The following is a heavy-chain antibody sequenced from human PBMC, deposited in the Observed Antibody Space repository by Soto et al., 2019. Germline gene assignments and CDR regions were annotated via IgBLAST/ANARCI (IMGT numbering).Heavy chain of an antibody. V-gene: IGHV4-39*01. CDR2: IYYSGST. CDR3: ARHNPIILMVYAIDY. CDR1: GGSISSSSYY. D-gene: IGHD2-8*01. Sequence: QLQLQESGPGLVKPSETLSLTCTVSGGSISSSSYYWGWIRQPPGKGLEWIGSIYYSGSTYYNPSLRIRVTISVDTSKNQFLLKLSSVTAADTAVYYCARHNPIILMVYAIDYWGQGTLVTVSS. J-gene: IGHJ4*02.